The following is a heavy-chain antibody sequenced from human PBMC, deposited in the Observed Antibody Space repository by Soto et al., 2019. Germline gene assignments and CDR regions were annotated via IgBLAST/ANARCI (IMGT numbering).Heavy chain of an antibody. CDR3: ARWRGLTLGVTKLYYYYGMDV. CDR1: GGSFSGYY. CDR2: INHSGST. V-gene: IGHV4-34*01. J-gene: IGHJ6*02. Sequence: SETLSLTCAVYGGSFSGYYWSWIRQPPGKGLEWIGEINHSGSTNYNPSLKSRVTISVDTSKNQFSLKLSSVTAADTAVYYCARWRGLTLGVTKLYYYYGMDVWGQGTTVTVSS. D-gene: IGHD3-16*01.